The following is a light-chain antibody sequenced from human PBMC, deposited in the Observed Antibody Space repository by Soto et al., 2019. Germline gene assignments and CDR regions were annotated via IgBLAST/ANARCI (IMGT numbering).Light chain of an antibody. CDR2: VAS. J-gene: IGKJ4*01. V-gene: IGKV3-15*01. Sequence: EIVMTQSPATLSVSPGERATLSCRASQSVSSNLAWYQQKPGQAPRLLIYVASTRATGIPARFSGSGSGTEFTLTISSLQSEDFAVYYCQQYKNWPPFLTFFGGTKVAMK. CDR1: QSVSSN. CDR3: QQYKNWPPFLT.